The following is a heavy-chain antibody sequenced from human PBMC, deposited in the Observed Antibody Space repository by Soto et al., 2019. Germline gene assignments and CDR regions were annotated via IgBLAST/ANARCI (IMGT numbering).Heavy chain of an antibody. CDR1: GFTFSSYG. V-gene: IGHV3-30*18. J-gene: IGHJ6*02. Sequence: QAQLVESGGGVVQPGRSLRLSCAASGFTFSSYGMHWVRQAPGKGLEWVAVISYDGSNKYYADSVKGRFTISRDNSKNTLYLQMNSLRAEDTAVYYCAKDLNYGMDVWGQGTTVTVSS. CDR3: AKDLNYGMDV. CDR2: ISYDGSNK.